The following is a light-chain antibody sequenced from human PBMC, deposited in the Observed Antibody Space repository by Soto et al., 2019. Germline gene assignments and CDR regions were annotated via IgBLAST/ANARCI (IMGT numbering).Light chain of an antibody. V-gene: IGLV1-47*01. CDR3: GAWDDSLSVYV. CDR1: SSNIGSNY. J-gene: IGLJ1*01. CDR2: RNN. Sequence: QSVLTQPPSASGTPGQRVTISCSGSSSNIGSNYVYWYQQLPGTAPKLLIYRNNQRPSGVPDRFSGSKSGTSASLAIGGLRSEGEADYYCGAWDDSLSVYVFGTGTKVTVL.